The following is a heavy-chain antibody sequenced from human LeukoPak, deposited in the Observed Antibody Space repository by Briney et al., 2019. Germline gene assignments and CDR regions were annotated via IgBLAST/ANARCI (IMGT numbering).Heavy chain of an antibody. D-gene: IGHD3-10*01. CDR3: ARDSDYYGMDV. CDR2: IYYSGST. J-gene: IGHJ6*02. CDR1: GGSIRSGGYY. Sequence: SETLPLTCTVSGGSIRSGGYYWSWIRRHPGKALEWIGYIYYSGSTYYNPSLKSRVTISVDTSKNQFSLKLSSVTAADTAVYYCARDSDYYGMDVWGQGTTVTVSS. V-gene: IGHV4-31*03.